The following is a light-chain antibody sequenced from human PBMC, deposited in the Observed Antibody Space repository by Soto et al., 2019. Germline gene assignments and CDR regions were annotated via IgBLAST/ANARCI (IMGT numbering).Light chain of an antibody. Sequence: EVVLTQSPVTLSLSPGERATLSCRASQSVSTYLAWYQQKPGQAPRLLIYDASNRATGIPARFSGSGSGTEFTLTISSLQSEDFAVYYCQHYHGWPITFGQGTRLEIK. CDR2: DAS. J-gene: IGKJ5*01. CDR1: QSVSTY. V-gene: IGKV3-15*01. CDR3: QHYHGWPIT.